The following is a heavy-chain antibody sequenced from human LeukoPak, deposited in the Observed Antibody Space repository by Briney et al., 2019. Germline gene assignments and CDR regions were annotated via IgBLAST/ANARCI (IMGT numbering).Heavy chain of an antibody. J-gene: IGHJ6*02. CDR3: AKDKVGGSYGMDV. D-gene: IGHD6-19*01. Sequence: GGSLRLSCAASGFTFDDYAMHWVRQAPGKGLEWVSGISWNSGSIGYADSVKGRFTTSRDNAKNSLYLQMNSLRAEDTALYYCAKDKVGGSYGMDVWGQGTTVTVSS. CDR2: ISWNSGSI. CDR1: GFTFDDYA. V-gene: IGHV3-9*01.